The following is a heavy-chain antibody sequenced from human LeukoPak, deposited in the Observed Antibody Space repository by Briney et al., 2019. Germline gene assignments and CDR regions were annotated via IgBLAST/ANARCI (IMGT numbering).Heavy chain of an antibody. CDR1: GFTFSVYA. Sequence: GGSLRLSCAASGFTFSVYAMSWVRQAPGKGLEWVSAISGSGGSTYYAEPVKGRFTISRDNSKNTLYLHMSILRAEDTAVYYCAKARYSSDLDYWGQGTLVTVSS. CDR2: ISGSGGST. D-gene: IGHD6-25*01. J-gene: IGHJ4*02. CDR3: AKARYSSDLDY. V-gene: IGHV3-23*01.